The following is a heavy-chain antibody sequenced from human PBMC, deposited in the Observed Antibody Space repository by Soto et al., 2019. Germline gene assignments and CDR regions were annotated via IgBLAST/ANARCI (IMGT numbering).Heavy chain of an antibody. D-gene: IGHD2-2*01. CDR1: GDSVSSNSAA. CDR2: TYYRSKWYN. V-gene: IGHV6-1*01. Sequence: QTHSLTCAISGDSVSSNSAAWNWIRHSPSRGLDWLGRTYYRSKWYNDYAVSVKSRITINPDTSKNQFSLQLNSVTPEDTAVYDCSSNSTSTNGFDYWGQGTLVTVSS. CDR3: SSNSTSTNGFDY. J-gene: IGHJ4*02.